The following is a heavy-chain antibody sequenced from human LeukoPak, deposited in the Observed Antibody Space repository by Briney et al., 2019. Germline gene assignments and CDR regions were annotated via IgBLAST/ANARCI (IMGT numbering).Heavy chain of an antibody. Sequence: ESLSLTCTVSGGSISSASYYWGWIRQPPGKGLEWVGRIKSKTDGGTTDYAAPVKGRFTISRDDSKNTLYLQMNSLKTEDTAVYYCTTNDVLLWFGELFCFDYWGQGTLVTVSS. J-gene: IGHJ4*02. CDR1: GGSISSASYY. D-gene: IGHD3-10*01. CDR3: TTNDVLLWFGELFCFDY. CDR2: IKSKTDGGTT. V-gene: IGHV3-15*01.